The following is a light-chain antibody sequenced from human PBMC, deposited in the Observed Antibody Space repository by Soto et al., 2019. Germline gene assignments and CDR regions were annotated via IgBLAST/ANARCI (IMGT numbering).Light chain of an antibody. Sequence: DMVMTQSPDSLAVSLGERATINCKSSQSVLYSFNNNNYLAWYQQKPGQPPKLLIYWASTRESGVPDRFSGNGSGTDFTLTISSLQAEDVAVYYCQQYYTTPPTFGQGTRLEIK. CDR1: QSVLYSFNNNNY. J-gene: IGKJ5*01. CDR3: QQYYTTPPT. CDR2: WAS. V-gene: IGKV4-1*01.